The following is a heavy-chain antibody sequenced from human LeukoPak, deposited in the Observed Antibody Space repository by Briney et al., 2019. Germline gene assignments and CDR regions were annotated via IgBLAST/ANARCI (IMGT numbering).Heavy chain of an antibody. D-gene: IGHD3-22*01. J-gene: IGHJ5*02. CDR3: ARDIPDYYDSSGYRLAWLPFDP. CDR2: INPSGGST. Sequence: ASVKVSCKASGDTFTSYYMHWVRQAPGQGLEWMGIINPSGGSTSYAQKFQGRVTKTRDTSTSTVYMELSSLRSEDTAVYYCARDIPDYYDSSGYRLAWLPFDPWGQGTLVTVSS. CDR1: GDTFTSYY. V-gene: IGHV1-46*01.